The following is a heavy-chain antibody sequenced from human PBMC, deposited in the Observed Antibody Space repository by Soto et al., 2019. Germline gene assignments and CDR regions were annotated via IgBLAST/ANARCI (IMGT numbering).Heavy chain of an antibody. CDR3: AKHLSGSRCFDY. Sequence: PGGSLRLSCTASGFTFSSYAMSWVRQAPGKGLEWVSAINSGGSSTYYADSVKGRFTISRDNSKSTLYLQMNSLRAEDTAVYYCAKHLSGSRCFDYWGPGTLVTVSS. D-gene: IGHD6-19*01. V-gene: IGHV3-23*01. CDR1: GFTFSSYA. J-gene: IGHJ4*02. CDR2: INSGGSST.